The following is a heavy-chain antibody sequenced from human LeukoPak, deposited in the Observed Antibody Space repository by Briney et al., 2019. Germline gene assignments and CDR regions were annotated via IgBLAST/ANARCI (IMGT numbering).Heavy chain of an antibody. CDR2: IRYDGNNK. Sequence: GSLRLSCAASGFTFSSYAMHWVRQAPGKGLEWVAFIRYDGNNKYYADSVKGRFTISRDNSKNTLYLQMNSLRTEDTAIYYCAKGALEWFPFDYWGQGTLVTVSS. D-gene: IGHD3-3*01. CDR1: GFTFSSYA. CDR3: AKGALEWFPFDY. J-gene: IGHJ4*02. V-gene: IGHV3-30*02.